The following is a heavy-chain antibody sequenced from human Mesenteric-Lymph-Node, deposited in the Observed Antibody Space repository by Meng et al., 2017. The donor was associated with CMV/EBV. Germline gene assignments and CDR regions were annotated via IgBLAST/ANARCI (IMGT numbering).Heavy chain of an antibody. Sequence: LRLSCTVSGGSISSGDYYWSWIRQPPGKGLEWIGYIYYSGSTYYNPSLKSRVTISVDTSKNQFSLKLSSVTAADTAVYYCARGTPNSSGWKRYYYYGMDVWGQGTTVTVSS. D-gene: IGHD6-19*01. CDR3: ARGTPNSSGWKRYYYYGMDV. CDR2: IYYSGST. V-gene: IGHV4-30-4*08. CDR1: GGSISSGDYY. J-gene: IGHJ6*02.